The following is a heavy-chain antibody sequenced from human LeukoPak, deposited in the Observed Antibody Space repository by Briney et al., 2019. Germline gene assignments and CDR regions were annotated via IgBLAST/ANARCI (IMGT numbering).Heavy chain of an antibody. V-gene: IGHV3-72*01. J-gene: IGHJ4*02. D-gene: IGHD3-16*01. Sequence: PGGSLRLSCAASGFIFSDYYVDWVRQAPGKGQEWVGRSRNKANSYTTEYAASVKGRFTISRDESQSSLYLQMNSLKVEDTAVYFCVRCHTGTRLYYFDYWGQGTLVTVSS. CDR1: GFIFSDYY. CDR2: SRNKANSYTT. CDR3: VRCHTGTRLYYFDY.